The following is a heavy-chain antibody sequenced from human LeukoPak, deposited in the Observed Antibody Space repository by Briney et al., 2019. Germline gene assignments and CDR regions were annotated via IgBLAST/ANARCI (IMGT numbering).Heavy chain of an antibody. CDR1: GFTFNNYG. CDR3: ARHVGESLLWFGAKRPHFDY. J-gene: IGHJ4*02. V-gene: IGHV3-30*03. CDR2: ISFDGSDK. D-gene: IGHD3-10*01. Sequence: GGSLRLSCAGSGFTFNNYGIHWVRQAPGKGLEWVAVISFDGSDKYYADSVKGRFTISRDHSKNTLYLQMNSLRPEDTAVYYCARHVGESLLWFGAKRPHFDYWGQGTLVTVSS.